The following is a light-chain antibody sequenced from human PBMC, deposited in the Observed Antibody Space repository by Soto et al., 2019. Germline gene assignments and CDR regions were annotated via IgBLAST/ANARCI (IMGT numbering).Light chain of an antibody. CDR3: QQYGSSIT. V-gene: IGKV3-15*01. CDR1: QSVSSN. J-gene: IGKJ5*01. CDR2: GAP. Sequence: EIVMTQSPATLSVSPGERATLSCRASQSVSSNLAWYQQKPGQAPRLLIYGAPTRATGIPARFSGSGSGTEFTLTISSLQSEDFTVYYCQQYGSSITFGQGTRLEI.